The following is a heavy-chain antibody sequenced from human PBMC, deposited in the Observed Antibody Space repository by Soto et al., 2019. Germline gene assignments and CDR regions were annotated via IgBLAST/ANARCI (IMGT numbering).Heavy chain of an antibody. D-gene: IGHD2-2*02. V-gene: IGHV3-23*01. CDR3: AKSIRTTLSVYDY. J-gene: IGHJ4*02. Sequence: EVQLLQSGGALVQPGGSLRLSCAASGFTFTSFTMNWVRQAPGKGLEWVSAMSGSGYNTYDAVSVRGRFTISRDNSMNMLYLEMHSLRGDDTAVYFCAKSIRTTLSVYDYWGQGALITVSS. CDR2: MSGSGYNT. CDR1: GFTFTSFT.